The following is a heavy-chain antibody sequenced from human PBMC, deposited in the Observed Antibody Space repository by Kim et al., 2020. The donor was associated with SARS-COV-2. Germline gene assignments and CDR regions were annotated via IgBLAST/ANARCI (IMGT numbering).Heavy chain of an antibody. CDR2: IKQDGSEK. CDR3: ARTGSSSWYNYFDY. J-gene: IGHJ4*02. Sequence: GGSLRLSCAASGFTFSSYWMSWVRQAPGKGLEWVANIKQDGSEKYYVDSVKGRFTISRDNAKNSLYLQMNSLRAEDTAVYYCARTGSSSWYNYFDYWGQGTLVTVSS. CDR1: GFTFSSYW. D-gene: IGHD6-13*01. V-gene: IGHV3-7*01.